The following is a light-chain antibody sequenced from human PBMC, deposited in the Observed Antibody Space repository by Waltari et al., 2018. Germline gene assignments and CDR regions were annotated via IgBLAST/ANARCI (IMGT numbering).Light chain of an antibody. V-gene: IGKV2-28*01. CDR2: LGS. J-gene: IGKJ1*01. Sequence: DIVMTQSPVSLPVTPGEPASISCRSSQSLLHSNTHNYLDWYVQKPGQSPQLLIYLGSNRASGVPDRFSGRGSGTYFTLKISRVETEDVGVYYGMQALQTPRTFGQGTKVEI. CDR1: QSLLHSNTHNY. CDR3: MQALQTPRT.